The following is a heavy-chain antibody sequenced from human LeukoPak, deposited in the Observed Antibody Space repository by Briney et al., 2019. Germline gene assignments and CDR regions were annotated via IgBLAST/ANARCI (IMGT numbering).Heavy chain of an antibody. CDR1: GYSFTSYW. D-gene: IGHD6-19*01. Sequence: GESLKISCKGSGYSFTSYWIGWVHQMPGKGLEWMGIIYPGDSDTRYSPSFQGQVTISADKSISTAYLQWSSLKASDTAMYYCAAKGPGIAVALDAFDIWGQGTMVTVSS. CDR3: AAKGPGIAVALDAFDI. V-gene: IGHV5-51*07. J-gene: IGHJ3*02. CDR2: IYPGDSDT.